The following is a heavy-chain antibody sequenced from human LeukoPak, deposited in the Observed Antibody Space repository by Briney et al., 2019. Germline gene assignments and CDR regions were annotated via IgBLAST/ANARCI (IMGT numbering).Heavy chain of an antibody. CDR2: ISGRGGST. CDR3: ARDLVRGSFDP. J-gene: IGHJ5*02. CDR1: GFTFSSYG. Sequence: GGTLRLSCAASGFTFSSYGMSWVRPAPGKGLEWVSAISGRGGSTYYADSVRGRFTISRDNSKNTLYLQMNSLRAEDTAVYYCARDLVRGSFDPWGQRTLATVSS. V-gene: IGHV3-23*01. D-gene: IGHD3-10*01.